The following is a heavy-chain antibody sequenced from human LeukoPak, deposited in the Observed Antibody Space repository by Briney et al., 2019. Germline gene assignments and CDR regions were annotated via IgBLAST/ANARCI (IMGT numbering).Heavy chain of an antibody. CDR1: GGSISSYY. CDR2: IYTSGST. CDR3: ARGEKRWLQFYWYFDL. V-gene: IGHV4-4*07. J-gene: IGHJ2*01. Sequence: SETLSLTCTVSGGSISSYYWSWIRQPAGTGLEWIGRIYTSGSTNYNPSLKSRVTISVDTSKNQFSLKLSSVTAADTAVYYCARGEKRWLQFYWYFDLWGRGTLVTVSS. D-gene: IGHD5-24*01.